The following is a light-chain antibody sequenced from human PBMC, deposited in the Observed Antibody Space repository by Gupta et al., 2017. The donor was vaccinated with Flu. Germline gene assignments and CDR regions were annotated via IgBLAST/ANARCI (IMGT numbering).Light chain of an antibody. CDR1: SLRSYY. V-gene: IGLV3-19*01. CDR3: YSRASSGNHSLV. CDR2: VYN. Sequence: SSELTQDPAVSVALGQTVRITCPGDSLRSYYASWYQQTPEPGHALGIFVYNKRPSAIPDRFSCSSSGNTDSFTLTVAQPEDEADYDYYSRASSGNHSLVFGGGTKLTVL. J-gene: IGLJ2*01.